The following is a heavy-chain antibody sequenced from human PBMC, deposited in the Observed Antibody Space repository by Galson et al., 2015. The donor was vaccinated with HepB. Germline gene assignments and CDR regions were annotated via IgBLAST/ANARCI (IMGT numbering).Heavy chain of an antibody. CDR3: ARLDHGWYF. Sequence: QSGAEVKKPGESLRISCKASGYVFTGYWIAWVRQMPGKGLEWMGIIYPGDSNTRYSPSFQGQVTISADKSITTAYLQWSGLKASDTAMYFCARLDHGWYFWGQGTLVTVSS. V-gene: IGHV5-51*03. J-gene: IGHJ4*02. CDR1: GYVFTGYW. CDR2: IYPGDSNT. D-gene: IGHD6-19*01.